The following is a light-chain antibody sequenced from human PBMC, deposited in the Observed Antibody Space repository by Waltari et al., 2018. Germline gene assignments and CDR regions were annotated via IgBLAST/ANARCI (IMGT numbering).Light chain of an antibody. CDR3: QQYVDSPAT. CDR2: HAS. Sequence: EIVLTQSPGPVSLSPGARATLSCRASQSVRIYLAWYQQKPGQAPSLLIYHASTRATGIPDRFSASGSGTDFILTISRLEPEDVAMYYCQQYVDSPATFGQGTKVEIK. V-gene: IGKV3-20*01. CDR1: QSVRIY. J-gene: IGKJ1*01.